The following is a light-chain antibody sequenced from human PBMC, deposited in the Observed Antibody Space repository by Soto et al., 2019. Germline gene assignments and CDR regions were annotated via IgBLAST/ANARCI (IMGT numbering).Light chain of an antibody. CDR1: QSVSSY. Sequence: EIVLTQSPATLSLSPGERATLSCRASQSVSSYLAWFQKKPGQAPRLLIYDASNRATGIPARFSGRGSGTDFTLTISSLEPEDFAVYYCQQRSDWPPWTFGHGTKVEIK. CDR2: DAS. J-gene: IGKJ1*01. CDR3: QQRSDWPPWT. V-gene: IGKV3-11*01.